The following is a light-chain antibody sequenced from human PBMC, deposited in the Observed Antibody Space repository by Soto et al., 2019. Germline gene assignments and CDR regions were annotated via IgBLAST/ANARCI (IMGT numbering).Light chain of an antibody. CDR2: GAS. CDR1: QTVSSTY. J-gene: IGKJ5*01. Sequence: ENVLTQSPGTLSLSPGERATLSCRASQTVSSTYLAWYQQKPGQAPRLLIYGASSRATGIPDRFSGTVSGTEFTLTISGLQSEDFALYFCQQYNNWPFSFGPGTRLEIK. CDR3: QQYNNWPFS. V-gene: IGKV3-20*01.